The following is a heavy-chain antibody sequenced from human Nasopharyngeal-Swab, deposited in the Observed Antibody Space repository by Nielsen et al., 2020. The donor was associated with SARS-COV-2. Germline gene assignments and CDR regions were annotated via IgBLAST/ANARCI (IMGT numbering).Heavy chain of an antibody. Sequence: GESLKISCAASGFTFSSYAMHWVRQDPGKGLEWVAIISYDGSNLFYADSVKGRFTISRDNSQNTLSLQMNSLRAEDTAIYYCACPTLYNSGWFGLIDFWCQGTLVTVSS. CDR2: ISYDGSNL. CDR1: GFTFSSYA. CDR3: ACPTLYNSGWFGLIDF. D-gene: IGHD6-19*01. V-gene: IGHV3-30-3*01. J-gene: IGHJ4*02.